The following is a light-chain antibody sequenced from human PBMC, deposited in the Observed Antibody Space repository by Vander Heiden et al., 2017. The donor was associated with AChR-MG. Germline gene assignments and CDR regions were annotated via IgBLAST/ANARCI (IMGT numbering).Light chain of an antibody. CDR1: SSDVGAYNY. V-gene: IGLV2-14*03. J-gene: IGLJ1*01. CDR3: SSYTLSSTYV. CDR2: DVT. Sequence: QSALTQPASVSGSPGQSTTISCTGTSSDVGAYNYVSWYQQHPGKSPKLLIYDVTYRPSGVSNRFSGSKSGNTASLTISGLEAEDEADYYCSSYTLSSTYVFGTGTKVTVL.